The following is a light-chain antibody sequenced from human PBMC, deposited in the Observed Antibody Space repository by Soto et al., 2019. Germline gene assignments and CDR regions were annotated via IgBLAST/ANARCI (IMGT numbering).Light chain of an antibody. J-gene: IGLJ2*01. Sequence: QSALTQPRSVSGSPGQSVTISCTGTSSDVDGYKYVSWYQQYPGTAPKVMIYDVSKRPSGVPDRFSGSKSANTASLTISGLQADDEADYYCCSYAGSRALFGGGTKVTVL. CDR1: SSDVDGYKY. CDR2: DVS. CDR3: CSYAGSRAL. V-gene: IGLV2-11*01.